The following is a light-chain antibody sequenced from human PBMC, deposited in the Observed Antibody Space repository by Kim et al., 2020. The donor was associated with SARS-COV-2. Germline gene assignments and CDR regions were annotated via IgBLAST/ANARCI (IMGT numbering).Light chain of an antibody. CDR1: HDISHY. Sequence: AAVGDRVTITCRASHDISHYLAWYQQKPGKVPKLLIYAASTLQSGVPSRFSGSGSGTDFTLTISSLQPEDVATYYCQKYDIAPWTFGQGTKVDIK. V-gene: IGKV1-27*01. J-gene: IGKJ1*01. CDR2: AAS. CDR3: QKYDIAPWT.